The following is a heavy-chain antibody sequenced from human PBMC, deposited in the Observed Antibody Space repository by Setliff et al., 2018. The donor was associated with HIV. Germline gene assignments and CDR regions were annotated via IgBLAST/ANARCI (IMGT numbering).Heavy chain of an antibody. J-gene: IGHJ5*02. V-gene: IGHV1-2*02. CDR1: GYTFTGYY. CDR3: ARHDCGGDCSINWFDP. Sequence: GASVKVSCKASGYTFTGYYMHWVRQAPGQGLEWMGWINPNSGGTNYAQKFQGRVTLSLDTSKNQFSLELTSVTAADTAVYYCARHDCGGDCSINWFDPWGQGTLVTVSS. CDR2: INPNSGGT. D-gene: IGHD2-21*02.